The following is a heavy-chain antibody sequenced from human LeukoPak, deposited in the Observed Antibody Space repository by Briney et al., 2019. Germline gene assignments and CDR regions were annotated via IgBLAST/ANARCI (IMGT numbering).Heavy chain of an antibody. J-gene: IGHJ4*02. Sequence: GESLKISCKDSGNSFASHWIGWVRQMPGKGLEWMGIIYPGDSDTRYSPSFQGQVTISADKSISTAYLQWSSLKASDTAMYYCARHSWYAPEGYWGQGTLVTVSS. D-gene: IGHD6-13*01. V-gene: IGHV5-51*01. CDR2: IYPGDSDT. CDR3: ARHSWYAPEGY. CDR1: GNSFASHW.